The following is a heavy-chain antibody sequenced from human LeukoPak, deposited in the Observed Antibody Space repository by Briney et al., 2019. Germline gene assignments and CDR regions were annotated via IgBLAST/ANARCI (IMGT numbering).Heavy chain of an antibody. CDR1: GLTLRSYA. CDR2: ISGSGGST. V-gene: IGHV3-23*01. CDR3: AKVRLVLRRAYSFDY. D-gene: IGHD2-15*01. Sequence: GGALRLSRAASGLTLRSYAMRWVRQAPGKGGEWGSDISGSGGSTYYAHSLKGGFTISRDKTTNTQYLQIKRPRDEDTAGYYRAKVRLVLRRAYSFDYWGEGTLVTVSS. J-gene: IGHJ4*02.